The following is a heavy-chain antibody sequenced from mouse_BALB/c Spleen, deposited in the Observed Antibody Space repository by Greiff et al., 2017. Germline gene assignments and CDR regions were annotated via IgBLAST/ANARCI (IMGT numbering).Heavy chain of an antibody. CDR3: TRGGHYYGLHYYAMDY. Sequence: QVQLQQSGPELVKPGASVRISCKASGYTFTSYYIHWVKQRPGQGLEWIGWIYPGNVNTKYNEKFKGKATLTADKSSSTAYMQLSSLTSEDSAVYYCTRGGHYYGLHYYAMDYWGQGTSVTVSS. CDR1: GYTFTSYY. J-gene: IGHJ4*01. V-gene: IGHV1S56*01. D-gene: IGHD1-1*01. CDR2: IYPGNVNT.